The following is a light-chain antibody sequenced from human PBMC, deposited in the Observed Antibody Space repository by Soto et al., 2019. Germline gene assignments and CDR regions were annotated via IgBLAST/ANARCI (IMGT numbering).Light chain of an antibody. CDR2: DAS. J-gene: IGKJ2*01. CDR3: QHYNNYRYT. V-gene: IGKV1-5*01. Sequence: DIQMTQSPSTLSASVGDRVTITCRAGQSISSWLAWYQQRPGKAPKLLIYDASSLEGGVPSRFSGSGSRTEFTLTISSLQPDDFATYYCQHYNNYRYTFGQGTKLEIK. CDR1: QSISSW.